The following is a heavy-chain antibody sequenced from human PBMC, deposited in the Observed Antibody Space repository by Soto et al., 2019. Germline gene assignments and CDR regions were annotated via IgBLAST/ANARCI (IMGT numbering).Heavy chain of an antibody. V-gene: IGHV1-2*02. D-gene: IGHD3-10*01. Sequence: VASVKVSCKASGYTFTGYYMHWVRQAPGQGLEWMGWINPNSGGTNYAQKFQGRVTMTRDTSVSTAYMELSGLRSDDTAVYYCARAQENYYGSGSYYYFDYWGQGTLVTVSS. CDR2: INPNSGGT. J-gene: IGHJ4*02. CDR3: ARAQENYYGSGSYYYFDY. CDR1: GYTFTGYY.